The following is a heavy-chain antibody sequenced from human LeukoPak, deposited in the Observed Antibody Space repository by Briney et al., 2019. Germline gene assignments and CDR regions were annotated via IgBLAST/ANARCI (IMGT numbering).Heavy chain of an antibody. Sequence: TGSHNYVSWVRQAPGKGLEWIGYIYYSGSTYYNPSLKSRVTISVDTSKNQFSLKLSSVTAADTAVYYCARTTGSGSYYNGYYFDYWGQGTLVTVSS. CDR1: TGSHNY. J-gene: IGHJ4*02. CDR2: IYYSGST. D-gene: IGHD3-10*01. V-gene: IGHV4-30-4*08. CDR3: ARTTGSGSYYNGYYFDY.